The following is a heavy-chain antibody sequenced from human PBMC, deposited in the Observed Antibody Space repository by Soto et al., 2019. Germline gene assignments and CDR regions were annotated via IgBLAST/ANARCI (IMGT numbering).Heavy chain of an antibody. CDR3: AHGKGHDSSGYYHPVADY. J-gene: IGHJ4*02. D-gene: IGHD3-22*01. CDR2: ISDDGGAT. V-gene: IGHV3-23*01. Sequence: EVQLLESGGELVQPGGSLRLSCVASGFTFSHSAMTWVRQAPGQGLEWVSGISDDGGATYYADSVKGRFTISRDTSENTLFLLMNSLRAEDTAVYYCAHGKGHDSSGYYHPVADYWGQGTLVTVSS. CDR1: GFTFSHSA.